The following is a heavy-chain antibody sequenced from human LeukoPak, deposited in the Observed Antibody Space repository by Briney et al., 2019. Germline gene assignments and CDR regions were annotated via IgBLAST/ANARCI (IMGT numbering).Heavy chain of an antibody. CDR1: GGSFSGYY. Sequence: SETLSLTCAVYGGSFSGYYWSWIRQPPGKGLEWIGEINHSGSTNYNPSLKSRDTISVDTSKNQFSLKLSSVTAADTAVYYCARGDGYNYARFDYWGQGTLVTVSS. D-gene: IGHD5-24*01. CDR2: INHSGST. CDR3: ARGDGYNYARFDY. V-gene: IGHV4-34*01. J-gene: IGHJ4*02.